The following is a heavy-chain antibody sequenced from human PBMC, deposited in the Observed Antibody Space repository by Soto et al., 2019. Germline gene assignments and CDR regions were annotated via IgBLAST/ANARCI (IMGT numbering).Heavy chain of an antibody. V-gene: IGHV4-4*02. CDR1: GGSISSSNW. D-gene: IGHD2-15*01. J-gene: IGHJ5*02. Sequence: PSETLSLTSAVSGGSISSSNWWSWVRQPPGKGLEWIGEIYHSGSTNYNPSLKSRVTISVDKSKNEFSLKLSSVTATDTAVYYCASLYCSGGSCYSNWFDPWGQGTLVTVAS. CDR2: IYHSGST. CDR3: ASLYCSGGSCYSNWFDP.